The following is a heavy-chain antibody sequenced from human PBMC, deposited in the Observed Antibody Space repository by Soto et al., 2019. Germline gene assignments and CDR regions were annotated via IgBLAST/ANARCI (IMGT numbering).Heavy chain of an antibody. D-gene: IGHD6-13*01. Sequence: LSLTCTVSGGSISSGGYYWSWIRQHPGKGLEWIGYIYYSGSTYYNPSLKSRVTISVDTSKNQFSLKLGSVTAADTAVYYCARVIQGYSSSRYIDYWGQGTLVTVSS. J-gene: IGHJ4*02. CDR2: IYYSGST. V-gene: IGHV4-31*03. CDR3: ARVIQGYSSSRYIDY. CDR1: GGSISSGGYY.